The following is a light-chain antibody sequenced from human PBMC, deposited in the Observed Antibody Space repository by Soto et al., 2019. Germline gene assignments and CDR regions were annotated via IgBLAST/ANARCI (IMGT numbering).Light chain of an antibody. CDR3: QQSYRSPT. J-gene: IGKJ1*01. CDR2: AAS. Sequence: DIQMTQSPSSLSASVGDRVTITCRASQSISSYLNWYQQKPGKAPKLLIYAASTLQFGVPSRFSGSGSGTDFTLTISSLQPEDFATCYCQQSYRSPTFGQGTKVDIK. V-gene: IGKV1-39*01. CDR1: QSISSY.